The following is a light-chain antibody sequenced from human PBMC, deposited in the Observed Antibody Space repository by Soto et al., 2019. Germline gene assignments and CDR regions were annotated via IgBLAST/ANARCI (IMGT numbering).Light chain of an antibody. Sequence: EIVLTHSPATLSSFPGDRVTLSCRASQAFNTRLAWYQHRPGQAPRLLIYLASNRAAGVPARFSGSGSGTDFTLDISDVEPEDFALYYCHQRQSWPRTFGKGTTVDI. CDR1: QAFNTR. CDR2: LAS. CDR3: HQRQSWPRT. V-gene: IGKV3-11*01. J-gene: IGKJ1*01.